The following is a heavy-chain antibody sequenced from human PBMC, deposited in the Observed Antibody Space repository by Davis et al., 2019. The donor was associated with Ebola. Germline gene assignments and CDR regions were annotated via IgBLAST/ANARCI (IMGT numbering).Heavy chain of an antibody. D-gene: IGHD1-20*01. J-gene: IGHJ5*02. CDR3: ARVRYNWNGFDP. CDR2: MNPNSGNT. V-gene: IGHV1-8*02. CDR1: GGTFSSYA. Sequence: AASVKVSCKASGGTFSSYAISWVRQATGQGLEWMGWMNPNSGNTGYAQKFQGRVTMTRNTSINTAYMELSSLRSEDTAVYYCARVRYNWNGFDPWGQGTLVTVSS.